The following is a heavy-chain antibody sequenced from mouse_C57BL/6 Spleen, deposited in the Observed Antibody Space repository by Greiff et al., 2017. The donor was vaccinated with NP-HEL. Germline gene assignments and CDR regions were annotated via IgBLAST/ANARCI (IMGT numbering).Heavy chain of an antibody. CDR2: ISSGGDYI. D-gene: IGHD2-3*01. CDR3: TRAYDGYYFDY. Sequence: EVQLVESGEGLVKPGGSLKLSCAASGFTFSSYAMSWVRQTPEKGLEWVAYISSGGDYIYYADTVKGRFTISRDNARNTLYLQMSSLKSEDTAMYYCTRAYDGYYFDYWGQGTTLTVSS. V-gene: IGHV5-9-1*02. J-gene: IGHJ2*01. CDR1: GFTFSSYA.